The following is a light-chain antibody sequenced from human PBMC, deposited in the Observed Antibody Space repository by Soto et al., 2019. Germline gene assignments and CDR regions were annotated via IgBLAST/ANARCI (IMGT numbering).Light chain of an antibody. CDR2: DVS. CDR1: NSDVGGYHS. Sequence: QSALTQPRSVSGSPGQSVTISCTGTNSDVGGYHSVSWYQHQPGKAPKLMIFDVSKRPSGVPDRFSGAKSGNTASLTISGLQAEDEADSYCFSYAGPYTFTVFGGGTKLTVL. J-gene: IGLJ2*01. CDR3: FSYAGPYTFTV. V-gene: IGLV2-11*01.